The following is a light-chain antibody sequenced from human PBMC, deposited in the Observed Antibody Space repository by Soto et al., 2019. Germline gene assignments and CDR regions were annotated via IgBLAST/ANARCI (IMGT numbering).Light chain of an antibody. CDR2: EVT. J-gene: IGLJ1*01. CDR3: SSFTSRFTFV. Sequence: QSVLTQPASVSGSPGQSIAISCTGTRSDVGAYNYVSWYQPHPGKAPKLMFSEVTNRPSGVSDRFSGSKSGNTASLTISGLQAEDEADYYCSSFTSRFTFVFGTGTKVTVL. CDR1: RSDVGAYNY. V-gene: IGLV2-14*01.